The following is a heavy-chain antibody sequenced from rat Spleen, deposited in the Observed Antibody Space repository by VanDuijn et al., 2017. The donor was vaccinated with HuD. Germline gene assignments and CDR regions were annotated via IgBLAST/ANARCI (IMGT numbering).Heavy chain of an antibody. CDR3: ARPGITSYVMDA. V-gene: IGHV5-25*01. CDR2: ISTGGGTT. CDR1: GFTFSNFF. D-gene: IGHD1-4*01. J-gene: IGHJ4*01. Sequence: EVQLVESDGGLVQPGRSLKLSCAASGFTFSNFFMAWVRQAPTQGLEWVASISTGGGTTYYGDSVKGRFTISRDNANSTLYLQMNSLRSEDTATYYCARPGITSYVMDAWGQGASVTVSS.